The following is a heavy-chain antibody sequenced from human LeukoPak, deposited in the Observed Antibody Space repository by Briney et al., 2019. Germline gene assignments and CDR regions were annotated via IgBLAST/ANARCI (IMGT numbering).Heavy chain of an antibody. D-gene: IGHD6-13*01. J-gene: IGHJ4*02. CDR3: VRHIAMGSLLYD. CDR2: IYFRGGT. CDR1: GASISSSYY. Sequence: PSETLSLTCTASGASISSSYYWGWIRQSPGKGLEWIASIYFRGGTYYNPSLKSRVTISVDTTKNVCSLKLTSVAAAETAVYYCVRHIAMGSLLYDWGQGTLVTVSA. V-gene: IGHV4-39*01.